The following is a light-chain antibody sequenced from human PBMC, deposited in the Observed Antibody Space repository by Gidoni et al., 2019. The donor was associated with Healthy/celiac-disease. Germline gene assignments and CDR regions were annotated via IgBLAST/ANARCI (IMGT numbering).Light chain of an antibody. V-gene: IGLV1-51*02. CDR3: GTWDNSLSAGV. J-gene: IGLJ2*01. CDR2: ENN. Sequence: QSVLTQSPSVSAAPGPKVTISCSGSSSNIGNNYVSWYQQLPGTAPKLLIYENNKRPSGIPDRFSASKSGTSATLGITGLQTGDEADYYCGTWDNSLSAGVFGGGTKLTVL. CDR1: SSNIGNNY.